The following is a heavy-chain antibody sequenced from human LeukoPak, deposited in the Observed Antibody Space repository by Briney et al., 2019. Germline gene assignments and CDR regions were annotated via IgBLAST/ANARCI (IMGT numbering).Heavy chain of an antibody. CDR2: ISGSGGST. J-gene: IGHJ6*04. D-gene: IGHD2-2*01. CDR3: AKDNVVPAAIHYYGMDV. V-gene: IGHV3-23*01. Sequence: GGSLRLSCAASGFTFSSYAMSWVRQAPGKGLEWVSAISGSGGSTYYADSVKGRFTISRDNSKNTLYLQMNSLRAEDTAVYYCAKDNVVPAAIHYYGMDVWGKGTTVTVSS. CDR1: GFTFSSYA.